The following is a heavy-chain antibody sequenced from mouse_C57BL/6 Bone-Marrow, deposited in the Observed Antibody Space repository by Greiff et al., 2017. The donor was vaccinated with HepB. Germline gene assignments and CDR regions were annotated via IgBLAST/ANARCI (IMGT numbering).Heavy chain of an antibody. J-gene: IGHJ1*03. D-gene: IGHD1-1*01. CDR2: IYWDDDK. V-gene: IGHV8-12*01. Sequence: QVTLKVCGPGILQSSQTLSLTCSFSGFSLSTSGMGVSWIRQPSGKGLEWLAHIYWDDDKRYNPSLKSRLTISKDTSRNQVFLKITSVDTADTATYYCARIHGSSFWYFDVWGTGTTVTVSS. CDR1: GFSLSTSGMG. CDR3: ARIHGSSFWYFDV.